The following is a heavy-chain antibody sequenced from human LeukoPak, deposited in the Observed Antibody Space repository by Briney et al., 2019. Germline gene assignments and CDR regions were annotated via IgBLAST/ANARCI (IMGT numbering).Heavy chain of an antibody. D-gene: IGHD1-20*01. CDR2: ISSSSSYI. V-gene: IGHV3-21*01. CDR3: ASSGITGTGFDY. CDR1: GFTFSSYS. Sequence: PGGSLRLSCAASGFTFSSYSMNWVRQAPGKGLEWVSSISSSSSYIYYADSVKGRFTISRDNAKNSLYLQVNSLRAEDTAVYYCASSGITGTGFDYWGQGTLVTVSS. J-gene: IGHJ4*02.